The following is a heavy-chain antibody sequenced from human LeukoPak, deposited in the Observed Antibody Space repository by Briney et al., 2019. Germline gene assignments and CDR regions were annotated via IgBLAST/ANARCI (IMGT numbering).Heavy chain of an antibody. Sequence: SETPSLTCTVSGGSISSYYWSWIRQPPGKGLEWIGYIYYSGSTNYNPSLKSRVTISVDTSKNQFSLKLSSVTAADTAVYYCARSGGYSSSHDYWGQGTLVTVSS. CDR1: GGSISSYY. CDR2: IYYSGST. CDR3: ARSGGYSSSHDY. D-gene: IGHD6-13*01. J-gene: IGHJ4*02. V-gene: IGHV4-59*01.